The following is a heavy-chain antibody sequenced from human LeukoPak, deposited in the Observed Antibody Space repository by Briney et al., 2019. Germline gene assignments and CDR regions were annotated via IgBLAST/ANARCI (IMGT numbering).Heavy chain of an antibody. Sequence: SETLSLTCTVSGGSISSYYWSWIRQPPGKGLEWIGYIYYSGSTNYNPSLKSRVTISVDTSKNQFSLKLSSVTAEDTAVYYCATTYYYDSSGYHWGQGTLVTVSS. J-gene: IGHJ4*02. V-gene: IGHV4-59*01. CDR1: GGSISSYY. CDR3: ATTYYYDSSGYH. CDR2: IYYSGST. D-gene: IGHD3-22*01.